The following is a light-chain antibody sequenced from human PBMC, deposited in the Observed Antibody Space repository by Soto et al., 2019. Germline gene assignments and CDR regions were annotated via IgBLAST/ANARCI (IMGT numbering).Light chain of an antibody. J-gene: IGKJ2*01. CDR2: GAS. Sequence: EIVLTQSPGTLSLSPGERATLSCRASQSVSSSYLAWYQQKPGQAPRLLIYGASSRATGIPDRFSGSGSGTDFTLTISRLEPEDFAVYYCQHYGSSSFTFGQGTKPEIK. V-gene: IGKV3-20*01. CDR1: QSVSSSY. CDR3: QHYGSSSFT.